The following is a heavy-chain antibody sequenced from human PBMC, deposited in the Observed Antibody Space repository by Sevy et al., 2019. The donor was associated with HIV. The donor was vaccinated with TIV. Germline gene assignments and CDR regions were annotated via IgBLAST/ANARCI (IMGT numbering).Heavy chain of an antibody. V-gene: IGHV5-51*01. CDR3: ATGRAGYFASSGYYIY. D-gene: IGHD3-22*01. Sequence: GESLKISCQGSGYSFTSHWIGWVRHMPGKGLEWMGIIFPDDSDTRYSPSFQGQVTFSADKSINTAYLQWSSLKASDTAMYYCATGRAGYFASSGYYIYWGQGTLVTVSS. J-gene: IGHJ4*02. CDR2: IFPDDSDT. CDR1: GYSFTSHW.